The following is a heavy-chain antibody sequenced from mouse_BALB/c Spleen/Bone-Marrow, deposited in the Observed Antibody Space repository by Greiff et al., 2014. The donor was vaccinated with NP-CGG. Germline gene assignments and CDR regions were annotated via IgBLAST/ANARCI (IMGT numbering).Heavy chain of an antibody. CDR2: INPYNDGS. CDR3: ARTTVVDIYWYFDV. D-gene: IGHD1-1*01. J-gene: IGHJ1*01. Sequence: VQLQQSGPELVKPGASVKMSCKASGYTFTSYVLHWVKQKPGQGLEWIGYINPYNDGSKYNEKFKGKATLTSDKSSSTAYMELSSRTSEDSAVYYCARTTVVDIYWYFDVWGAGTTVTVSS. V-gene: IGHV1-14*01. CDR1: GYTFTSYV.